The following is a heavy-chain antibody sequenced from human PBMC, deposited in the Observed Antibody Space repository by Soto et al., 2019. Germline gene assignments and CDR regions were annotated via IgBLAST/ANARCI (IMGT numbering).Heavy chain of an antibody. CDR1: GFTFSTYT. Sequence: EVQLVESGGGLVQPGGSLRLSCAASGFTFSTYTMNWVRQAPGKGLEWVSYISSGSNTIYYADSVKGRFTISRDNAKNSLYLQMNSLRADDTAVYYCARQVYGSGSEVWGYWGQGTLVTVSS. D-gene: IGHD3-10*01. CDR2: ISSGSNTI. CDR3: ARQVYGSGSEVWGY. V-gene: IGHV3-48*01. J-gene: IGHJ4*02.